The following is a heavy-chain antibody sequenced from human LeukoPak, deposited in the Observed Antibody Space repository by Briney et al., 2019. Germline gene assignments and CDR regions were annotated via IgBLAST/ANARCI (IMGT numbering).Heavy chain of an antibody. Sequence: GGSLRLSCAASGFTFSRYSMNWVRQAPGKGLEWVSYISSSGSPIYYADSVQGRFTISKDNAKNSLYLQMNSLRAEDTAVYFCARGGTYCGNDCYGTNYWGQGTLVTVSS. V-gene: IGHV3-48*04. CDR2: ISSSGSPI. CDR3: ARGGTYCGNDCYGTNY. D-gene: IGHD2-21*02. CDR1: GFTFSRYS. J-gene: IGHJ4*02.